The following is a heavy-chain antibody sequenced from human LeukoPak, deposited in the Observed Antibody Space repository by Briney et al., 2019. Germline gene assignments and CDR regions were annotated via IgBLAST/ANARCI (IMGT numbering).Heavy chain of an antibody. Sequence: SQTLSLTCAISGDSVSSNSAAWNWIRQSPSRGLEWLGRTYYRSKWYNDYAVSVKSRITINPDTSKNQFSLQLNSVTPEDTAVYYCARVSLSHDYGDYVWFDPWGQGTLVTVSS. D-gene: IGHD4-17*01. V-gene: IGHV6-1*01. CDR2: TYYRSKWYN. CDR1: GDSVSSNSAA. CDR3: ARVSLSHDYGDYVWFDP. J-gene: IGHJ5*02.